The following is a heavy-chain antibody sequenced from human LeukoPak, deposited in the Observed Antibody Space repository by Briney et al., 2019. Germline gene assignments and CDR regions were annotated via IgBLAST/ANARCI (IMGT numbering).Heavy chain of an antibody. CDR2: IYSSGST. Sequence: SETLSLTCTVSGGSIDTQYWSWIRQPAGKGLEWIGRIYSSGSTNYNTSLMTRLTMSVDTSKNQISLNLHSVTAADTAVYYCARDLIHGSGTYFNPLGYWGLGILVTVSS. CDR1: GGSIDTQY. CDR3: ARDLIHGSGTYFNPLGY. J-gene: IGHJ4*02. V-gene: IGHV4-4*07. D-gene: IGHD3-10*01.